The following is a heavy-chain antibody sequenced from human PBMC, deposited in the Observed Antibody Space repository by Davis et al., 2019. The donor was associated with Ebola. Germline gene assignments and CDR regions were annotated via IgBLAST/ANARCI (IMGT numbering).Heavy chain of an antibody. CDR2: ISGYNGNT. D-gene: IGHD3-3*01. CDR1: GYTFTGNY. J-gene: IGHJ6*04. CDR3: ARDSLRLLYYYYGMDV. Sequence: ASVKVSCKASGYTFTGNYIQWVRQAPGQGLEWMGWISGYNGNTNYAQKFQGRVTITRDTSASTAYMELSSLRSEDTAVYYCARDSLRLLYYYYGMDVWGKGTTVTVSS. V-gene: IGHV1-3*01.